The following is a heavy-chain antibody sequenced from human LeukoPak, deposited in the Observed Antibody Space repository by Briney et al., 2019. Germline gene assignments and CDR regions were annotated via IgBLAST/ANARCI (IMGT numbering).Heavy chain of an antibody. CDR3: ARDKDLAVAANWFDP. J-gene: IGHJ5*02. CDR2: LYHTGTT. V-gene: IGHV4-38-2*02. D-gene: IGHD6-19*01. Sequence: SETLSLTCTVSGYSFSSGVFWGWIRQPPGKGLQWIGSLYHTGTTYNNPSLKSRVTMSLDTSKNQFSLKMTSVTAADTAVYYCARDKDLAVAANWFDPWGQGTLVIVSS. CDR1: GYSFSSGVF.